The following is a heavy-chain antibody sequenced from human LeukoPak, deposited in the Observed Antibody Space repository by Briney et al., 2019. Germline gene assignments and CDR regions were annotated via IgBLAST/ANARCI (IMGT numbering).Heavy chain of an antibody. V-gene: IGHV3-21*04. CDR3: ARGGWFGELLFDY. CDR2: ISGSSSYI. CDR1: GFTFSSYA. Sequence: PGGSLRLSCAASGFTFSSYAMNWVRQAPGKGLEWVSAISGSSSYIYYADSVKGRFTISRDNAKNSLYLQMNSLRAEDTALYYCARGGWFGELLFDYWGQGTLVTVSS. D-gene: IGHD3-10*01. J-gene: IGHJ4*02.